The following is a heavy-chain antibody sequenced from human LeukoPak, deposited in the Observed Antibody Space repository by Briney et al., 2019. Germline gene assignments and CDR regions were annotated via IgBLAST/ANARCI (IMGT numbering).Heavy chain of an antibody. Sequence: PGGSLRLSCAASGFTFSSYSMNWVRQAPGKGLEWVSYISSSSTIYYADSVKGRFTISRDNAKNSLYLQMNSLRAEDTAVYYCARGDGYIRYWGQGTLVTVSS. V-gene: IGHV3-48*04. J-gene: IGHJ4*02. CDR3: ARGDGYIRY. CDR2: ISSSSTI. D-gene: IGHD5-24*01. CDR1: GFTFSSYS.